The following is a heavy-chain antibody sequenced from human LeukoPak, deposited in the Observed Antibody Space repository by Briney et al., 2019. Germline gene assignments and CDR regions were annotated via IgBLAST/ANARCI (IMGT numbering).Heavy chain of an antibody. CDR3: ARVVISLSVGAFDI. D-gene: IGHD1-26*01. Sequence: GGSLRLSCAASGFTFDDYGMSWVRQAPGKGLEWVPGINWNGGSTGYADSVKGRFTISRDNAKNSLYLQMNSLRAEDTALYYCARVVISLSVGAFDIWGQGTMVTVSS. V-gene: IGHV3-20*04. CDR2: INWNGGST. CDR1: GFTFDDYG. J-gene: IGHJ3*02.